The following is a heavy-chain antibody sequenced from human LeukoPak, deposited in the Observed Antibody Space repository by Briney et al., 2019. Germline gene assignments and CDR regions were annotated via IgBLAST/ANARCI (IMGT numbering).Heavy chain of an antibody. CDR3: GKVPSSSYADA. D-gene: IGHD5-18*01. J-gene: IGHJ5*02. CDR1: GFTFSSYA. V-gene: IGHV3-23*01. CDR2: ISGSGGRT. Sequence: GGSLRLSCTAFGFTFSSYAMSWVRQAPGKGLEWVSVISGSGGRTYYADSVKGRFTISRDNSKNTLYLQMNSLRPEDTAVYYCGKVPSSSYADAWGQGTLVTVSS.